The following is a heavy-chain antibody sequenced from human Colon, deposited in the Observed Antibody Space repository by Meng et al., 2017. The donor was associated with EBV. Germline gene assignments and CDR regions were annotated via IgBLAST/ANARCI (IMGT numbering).Heavy chain of an antibody. CDR3: ARDRKHYGERGWFDP. V-gene: IGHV4-30-4*01. J-gene: IGHJ5*02. CDR1: GGSISSGDYY. CDR2: IYYSGST. Sequence: DPGPVLWQPYQTLSLTCTVSGGSISSGDYYWSWIRQPPGKGLEWIGYIYYSGSTYSNASLKSRVTISIDRSKNQFSLKLSSVTAADTAVYYCARDRKHYGERGWFDPWGQGTLVTVSS. D-gene: IGHD4-17*01.